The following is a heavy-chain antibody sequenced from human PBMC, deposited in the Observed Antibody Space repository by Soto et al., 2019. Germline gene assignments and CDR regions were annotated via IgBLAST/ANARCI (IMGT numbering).Heavy chain of an antibody. CDR2: ISAYNGNT. D-gene: IGHD2-2*01. CDR3: ARDACSSTSCYLDY. CDR1: CYTFTSYG. Sequence: ASVKVSCKASCYTFTSYGISWGRQAPGQGLEWMGWISAYNGNTNYAQKLQGRVTMTTDTSTSTAYMELRSLRSDDTAVYYCARDACSSTSCYLDYWGQGTLVTVSS. V-gene: IGHV1-18*01. J-gene: IGHJ4*02.